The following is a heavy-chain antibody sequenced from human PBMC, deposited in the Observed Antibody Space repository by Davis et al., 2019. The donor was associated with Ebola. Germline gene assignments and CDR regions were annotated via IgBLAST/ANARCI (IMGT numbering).Heavy chain of an antibody. D-gene: IGHD4-17*01. Sequence: MPSETLSLTCTVSGGSITSSSYYWSWIRQPPGKGLEWIGNIHYLGNTNYNPSLKSRVTMSVDTSKNQFSLKLSSVTAADTAVYYCARGNYGDYIVLYYYNMDVWGQGTTVTVSS. CDR3: ARGNYGDYIVLYYYNMDV. CDR1: GGSITSSSYY. J-gene: IGHJ6*02. CDR2: IHYLGNT. V-gene: IGHV4-61*01.